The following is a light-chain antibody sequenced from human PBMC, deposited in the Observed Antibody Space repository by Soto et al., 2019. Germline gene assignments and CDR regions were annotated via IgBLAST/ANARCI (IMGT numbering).Light chain of an antibody. Sequence: DIQMTQSPSTLSASVGDRSTITCLASQSISSWLAWYQQKPGKSPKLLIYKASRLHSGVSSRFSGSESGTEFTLTISSLQPDDFATYYCQQYSGDSRTFGQGTKVDIK. CDR1: QSISSW. J-gene: IGKJ1*01. CDR3: QQYSGDSRT. V-gene: IGKV1-5*03. CDR2: KAS.